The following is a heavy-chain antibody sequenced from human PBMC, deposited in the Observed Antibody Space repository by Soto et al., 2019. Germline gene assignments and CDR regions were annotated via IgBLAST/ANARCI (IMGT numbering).Heavy chain of an antibody. CDR3: ASSFTGTTSDYYYYGMDV. Sequence: GASVKVSCKASGYTFTSYDINWVRQATGQGLEWMGWMNPNSGNTGYAQKFQGRVTMTRNTSISTAYMELSSLRSEDTAVYYCASSFTGTTSDYYYYGMDVWGQGTTVTVSS. CDR2: MNPNSGNT. J-gene: IGHJ6*02. D-gene: IGHD1-7*01. V-gene: IGHV1-8*01. CDR1: GYTFTSYD.